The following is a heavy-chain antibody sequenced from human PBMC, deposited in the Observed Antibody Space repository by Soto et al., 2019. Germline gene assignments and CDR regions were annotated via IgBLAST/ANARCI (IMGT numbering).Heavy chain of an antibody. CDR3: ARAGVIFGVVITSIHYYSGMDV. J-gene: IGHJ6*02. Sequence: ASVKVSCEGSGYTFTIYYMHWVRQAPGQGLEWMGIINPSGGSTSYAQKFQGRVTMTRDTSTSTVYMELSSLRSEDTAVYYCARAGVIFGVVITSIHYYSGMDVWGQGTTVTVSS. D-gene: IGHD3-3*01. CDR1: GYTFTIYY. CDR2: INPSGGST. V-gene: IGHV1-46*01.